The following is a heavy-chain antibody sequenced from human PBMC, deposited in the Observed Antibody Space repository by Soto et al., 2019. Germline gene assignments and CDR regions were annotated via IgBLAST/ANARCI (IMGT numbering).Heavy chain of an antibody. CDR1: GGTFRNYP. Sequence: QVQLVQSGPEVKKPGSSVKVSCKASGGTFRNYPINWVRQAPGQGLEWMGSIFPLTDIPDYAQNFQARLTISADTSTSTAYMDLNSLTSDDTAIYFCARGPLVVLNYFQSWGQGTLVTVSS. V-gene: IGHV1-69*02. CDR2: IFPLTDIP. J-gene: IGHJ4*02. CDR3: ARGPLVVLNYFQS.